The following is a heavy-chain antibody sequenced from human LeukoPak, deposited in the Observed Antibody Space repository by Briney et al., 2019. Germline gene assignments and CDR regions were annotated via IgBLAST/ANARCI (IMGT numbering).Heavy chain of an antibody. CDR3: ASAWSY. Sequence: GGSLRLSCVASRFTFSSYWMHWVRTDPGKGLVWVSYISPDGSTTRYADSVKGRFTISRDNAKNTLYLQMNSLRVEDTAVYFCASAWSYWGQGALVTVSS. V-gene: IGHV3-74*01. CDR2: ISPDGSTT. D-gene: IGHD1-1*01. J-gene: IGHJ4*02. CDR1: RFTFSSYW.